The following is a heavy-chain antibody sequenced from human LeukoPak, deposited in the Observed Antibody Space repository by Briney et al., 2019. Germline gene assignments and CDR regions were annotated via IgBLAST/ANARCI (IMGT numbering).Heavy chain of an antibody. J-gene: IGHJ4*02. CDR2: ISSSSSYT. Sequence: GGSLRLSCAASGFTFSDYYMSWLRQAPGKGLEWVSYISSSSSYTNYADSVKGRFTISRDNAKNSLYLQMNSLRAEDTAVYYCARETDILTGYNDYWGQGTLVTVSS. V-gene: IGHV3-11*06. CDR3: ARETDILTGYNDY. CDR1: GFTFSDYY. D-gene: IGHD3-9*01.